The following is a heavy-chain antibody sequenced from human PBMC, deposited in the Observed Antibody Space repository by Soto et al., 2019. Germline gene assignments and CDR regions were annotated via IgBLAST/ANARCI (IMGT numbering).Heavy chain of an antibody. CDR2: IHHTGST. V-gene: IGHV4-38-2*01. CDR3: ARGRAIRNPGYSYGYYYYYGMDV. CDR1: GDSVSSGYY. D-gene: IGHD5-18*01. Sequence: SETLSLTCVVSGDSVSSGYYWGWIRQPPGKGLEWIGSIHHTGSTYYNPSLKSRVTISVDTSKNQFSLKLSSVTAADTAVYYCARGRAIRNPGYSYGYYYYYGMDVWGQGTTVTVSS. J-gene: IGHJ6*02.